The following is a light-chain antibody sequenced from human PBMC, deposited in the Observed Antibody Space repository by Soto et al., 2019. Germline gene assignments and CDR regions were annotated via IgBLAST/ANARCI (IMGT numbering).Light chain of an antibody. CDR3: QQYNNWPPWT. CDR1: QSVSSN. CDR2: GTS. Sequence: EIVLTQSPGTLSLSPGERATLSCRASQSVSSNILAWYQQKPGQSPRLLIYGTSTRATGIPARFSGSGSGTDFTLTISSLQSEDFAIYYCQQYNNWPPWTFGQGTKVDIK. V-gene: IGKV3D-15*01. J-gene: IGKJ1*01.